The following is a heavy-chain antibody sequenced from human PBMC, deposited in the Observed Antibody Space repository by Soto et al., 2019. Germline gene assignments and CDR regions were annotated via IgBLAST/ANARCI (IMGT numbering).Heavy chain of an antibody. Sequence: GASVKVSCKASGGTFRSYVISWVRQAPGQGLEWMGGIIPVFLTANYAQKFQDRVTIIADESTSTAYMELSSLRSEDTAVYYCARTPRPNYDFWSGPNWFDPWGQGTLVTVSS. V-gene: IGHV1-69*13. D-gene: IGHD3-3*01. CDR2: IIPVFLTA. CDR3: ARTPRPNYDFWSGPNWFDP. J-gene: IGHJ5*02. CDR1: GGTFRSYV.